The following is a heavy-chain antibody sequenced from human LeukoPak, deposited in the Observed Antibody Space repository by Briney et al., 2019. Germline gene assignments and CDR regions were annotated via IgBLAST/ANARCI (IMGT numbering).Heavy chain of an antibody. CDR1: GFTFSSYW. J-gene: IGHJ4*02. CDR2: IKQDGSEK. D-gene: IGHD3-10*01. CDR3: ARGKIWFGELLWHLDY. V-gene: IGHV3-7*01. Sequence: PGGSPRLSCGVSGFTFSSYWMSWVRQAPGKGLEWVANIKQDGSEKYYVDSVKGRFTISRDNAKNSLYLQMNSLRAEDTAVYYCARGKIWFGELLWHLDYWGQGTLVTVSS.